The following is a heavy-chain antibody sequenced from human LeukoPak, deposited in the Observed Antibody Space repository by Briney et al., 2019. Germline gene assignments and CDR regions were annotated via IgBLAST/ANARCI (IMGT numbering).Heavy chain of an antibody. D-gene: IGHD7-27*01. J-gene: IGHJ4*02. Sequence: GGSLRLSCAASGFTFSNYAMTWVRQAPGKGLEWVSTISRNGGSTYYADSVKGRFTISRDNSENTLYLQMSSLRAEDTAIYYCANSARLGTFDYLGQGTLVTVSS. V-gene: IGHV3-23*01. CDR1: GFTFSNYA. CDR3: ANSARLGTFDY. CDR2: ISRNGGST.